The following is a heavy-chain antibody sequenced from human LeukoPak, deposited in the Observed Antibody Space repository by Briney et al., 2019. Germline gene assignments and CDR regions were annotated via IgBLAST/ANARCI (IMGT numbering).Heavy chain of an antibody. J-gene: IGHJ4*02. D-gene: IGHD1-26*01. CDR1: GFTFNSYG. CDR2: ISGSGGGT. V-gene: IGHV3-23*01. Sequence: GGSLRLSCVASGFTFNSYGMSWVRQAPGKGLDWVSSISGSGGGTYYAESVKGRFTLLRENSKKTVYLQMSSLRAEDTAVYYCAKDRAPSAEWELLEGFDYWGQGILVTVSS. CDR3: AKDRAPSAEWELLEGFDY.